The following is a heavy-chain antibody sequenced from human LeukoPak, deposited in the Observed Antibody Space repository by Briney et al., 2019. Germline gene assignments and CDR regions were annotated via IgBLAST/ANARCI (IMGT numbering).Heavy chain of an antibody. CDR2: INPKSGGT. CDR3: ARRPRGYVVSWFDP. CDR1: GYTFIVYW. J-gene: IGHJ5*02. V-gene: IGHV1-2*02. Sequence: ASVKVSCKASGYTFIVYWIHWVRLVPGQGFEWMGWINPKSGGTNFAQKFQGRVTMTRDTSISTAYTELSRLRSDDTAVYYCARRPRGYVVSWFDPWGQGTLVTVSS. D-gene: IGHD3-10*01.